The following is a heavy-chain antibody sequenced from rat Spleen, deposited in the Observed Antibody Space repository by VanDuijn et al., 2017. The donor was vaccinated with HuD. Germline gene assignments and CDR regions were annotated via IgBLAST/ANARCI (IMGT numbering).Heavy chain of an antibody. CDR3: ARHGWGYGVMDA. CDR1: GFTFSDYN. CDR2: ISYDGSST. V-gene: IGHV5-7*01. Sequence: EVQLVESGGGLVQPGRSLKLSCAASGFTFSDYNMAWVRQAPKKGLEWVATISYDGSSTYYRDSVKGRFTISRDNAKSTLYLQMESLRSEDTATYYCARHGWGYGVMDAWGQGASVTVSS. D-gene: IGHD4-3*01. J-gene: IGHJ4*01.